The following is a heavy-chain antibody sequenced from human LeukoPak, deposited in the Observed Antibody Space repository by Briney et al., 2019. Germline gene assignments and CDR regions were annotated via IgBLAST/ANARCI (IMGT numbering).Heavy chain of an antibody. V-gene: IGHV3-7*01. CDR2: IKEDESEK. Sequence: PGGSLRLSCAASGFSFSNYWMTWVRQAPGKGLEWVANIKEDESEKYYVDSVKGRFTISRDNAKNSLYLQMNNLRAEDTAVYYCARDPEWGIDAFDIWGQGTMVTVSS. CDR3: ARDPEWGIDAFDI. CDR1: GFSFSNYW. J-gene: IGHJ3*02. D-gene: IGHD3-16*01.